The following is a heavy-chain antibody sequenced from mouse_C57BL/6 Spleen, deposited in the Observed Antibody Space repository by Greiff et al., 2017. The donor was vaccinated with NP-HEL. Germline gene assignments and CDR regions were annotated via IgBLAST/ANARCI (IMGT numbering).Heavy chain of an antibody. V-gene: IGHV1-4*01. CDR3: ARPNYGPYAMDY. CDR2: INPSSGYP. J-gene: IGHJ4*01. D-gene: IGHD1-1*02. CDR1: GYTFTSYT. Sequence: VQLQQSGAELARPGASVKMSCKASGYTFTSYTMHWVKQRPGQGLEWIGYINPSSGYPKYNQKFKDKATLTADKSSSTAYMQLSSLTSEDSAVYYCARPNYGPYAMDYWGQGTSVTVSS.